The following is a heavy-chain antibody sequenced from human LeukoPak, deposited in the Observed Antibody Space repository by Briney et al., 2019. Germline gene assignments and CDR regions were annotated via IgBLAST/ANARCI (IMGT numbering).Heavy chain of an antibody. Sequence: PSETLSLTCTVSGGSISSYYWSWIRQPPGKGLEWIGYIYYSGSTNYNPSLKSRVTISVDTSKNQFSLKPSSVTAADTAVYYCARRDSSGWGYYFDYWGQGTLVTVSS. CDR1: GGSISSYY. V-gene: IGHV4-59*08. D-gene: IGHD6-19*01. J-gene: IGHJ4*02. CDR3: ARRDSSGWGYYFDY. CDR2: IYYSGST.